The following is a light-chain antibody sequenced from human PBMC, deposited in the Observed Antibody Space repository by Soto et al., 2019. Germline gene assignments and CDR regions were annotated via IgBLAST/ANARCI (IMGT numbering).Light chain of an antibody. V-gene: IGKV1-5*03. CDR1: QSISSW. CDR2: KAS. J-gene: IGKJ1*01. CDR3: QQRSNWPPSWT. Sequence: DIQMTQSPSPLSSSLVEKHTITFRASQSISSWLAWYQQKPGKAPKLLIYKASSLESGVPSRFSGSGSGTVFTLTISSLEPEDFAVYYCQQRSNWPPSWTFGQGTKVDIK.